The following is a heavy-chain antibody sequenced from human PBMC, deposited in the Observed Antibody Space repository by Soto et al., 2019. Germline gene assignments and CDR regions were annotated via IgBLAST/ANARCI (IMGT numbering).Heavy chain of an antibody. D-gene: IGHD3-9*01. CDR2: INEGNGNT. V-gene: IGHV1-3*01. CDR3: ARSASYDLLTP. J-gene: IGHJ4*02. CDR1: GYSFTTYA. Sequence: QVQLVQSGAEVKKPGASVKVSCKASGYSFTTYAIHWVRQAPGQRLEWMGWINEGNGNTKYSQKFQGRVIITRDTSASTANMELSSLRSEDTAVYYCARSASYDLLTPWGQGTLVTVSS.